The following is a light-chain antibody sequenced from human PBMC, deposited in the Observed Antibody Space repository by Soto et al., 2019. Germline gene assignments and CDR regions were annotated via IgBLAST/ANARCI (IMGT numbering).Light chain of an antibody. CDR1: QNISHW. CDR2: DAS. V-gene: IGKV1-5*01. J-gene: IGKJ1*01. Sequence: DIQMTQSPSTRRTLVRHRVTITCRASQNISHWLAWYQQKPGKVPKLLIYDASNLRSGVPSRFSGSGSGTEFTLTISGLQPDDFTTYYCQHYTSYSRAFGQGTKVDI. CDR3: QHYTSYSRA.